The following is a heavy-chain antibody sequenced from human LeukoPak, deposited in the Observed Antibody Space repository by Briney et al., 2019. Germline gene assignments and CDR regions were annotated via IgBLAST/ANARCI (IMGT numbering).Heavy chain of an antibody. V-gene: IGHV1-46*01. CDR3: ARDRLAARLILYYFDY. Sequence: ASVKVSCKASGYTFTSYGISWVRQAPGQGLEWMGIINPSGGSTSYAQKFQGRVTMTRDMSTSTVYMELSSLRSEDTAVYYCARDRLAARLILYYFDYWGQGTLVTVSS. CDR1: GYTFTSYG. D-gene: IGHD6-6*01. J-gene: IGHJ4*02. CDR2: INPSGGST.